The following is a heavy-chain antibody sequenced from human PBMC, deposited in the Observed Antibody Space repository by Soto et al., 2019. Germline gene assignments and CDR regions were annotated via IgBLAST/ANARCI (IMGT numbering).Heavy chain of an antibody. CDR3: ASIIKNRAGGSYRQIYYYYGMDV. D-gene: IGHD3-16*02. CDR2: INAGNGNT. CDR1: GYTFTSYA. V-gene: IGHV1-3*01. Sequence: ASVKVSCKASGYTFTSYAMHWVRQAPGQRLEWMGWINAGNGNTKYSQKFQGRVTITRDTSASTAYMELSSLRSEDTAVYYCASIIKNRAGGSYRQIYYYYGMDVWGQGTTVTVSS. J-gene: IGHJ6*02.